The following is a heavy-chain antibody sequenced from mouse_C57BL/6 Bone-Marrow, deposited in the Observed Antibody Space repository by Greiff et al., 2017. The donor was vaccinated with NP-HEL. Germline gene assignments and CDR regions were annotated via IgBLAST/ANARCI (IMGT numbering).Heavy chain of an antibody. V-gene: IGHV5-4*01. CDR1: GFTFSSYA. CDR3: ARAYYYGSSYDY. J-gene: IGHJ2*01. D-gene: IGHD1-1*01. Sequence: EVQGVESGGGLVKPGGSLKLSCAASGFTFSSYAMSWVRQTPEKRLEWVATISDGGSYTYYPDNVQGRFTISRDNAKNNLYLQMSHLKSEDTAMYYCARAYYYGSSYDYWGQGTTLTVSS. CDR2: ISDGGSYT.